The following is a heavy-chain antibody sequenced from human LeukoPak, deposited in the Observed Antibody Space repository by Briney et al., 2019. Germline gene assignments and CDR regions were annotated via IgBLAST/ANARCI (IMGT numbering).Heavy chain of an antibody. Sequence: ASVKVSCKASGGTFMSNAISWVRQAPGQGLEWMGWINTNTGNPTYAQGFTGRFVFSLDTSVSTAYLQISSLKAEDTAVYYCAREEGIAAAGEDYWGQGTLVTVSS. CDR1: GGTFMSNA. V-gene: IGHV7-4-1*02. CDR3: AREEGIAAAGEDY. J-gene: IGHJ4*02. D-gene: IGHD6-13*01. CDR2: INTNTGNP.